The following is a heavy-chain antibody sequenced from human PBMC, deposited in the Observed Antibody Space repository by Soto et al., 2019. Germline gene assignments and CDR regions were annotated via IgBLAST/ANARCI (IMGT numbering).Heavy chain of an antibody. D-gene: IGHD3-10*01. Sequence: QVQLVESGGGVVPPGRSLRLSCAASGFTFGRYGIHWVRQAPGKGLEWVAFISHDGNNEYYADSVKGRFTISRDNSKNALYLKMTSLRAEDTAVYYCGKDRGVTSYYYGVDVWGQGTTVTVSS. CDR1: GFTFGRYG. J-gene: IGHJ6*02. CDR2: ISHDGNNE. V-gene: IGHV3-30*18. CDR3: GKDRGVTSYYYGVDV.